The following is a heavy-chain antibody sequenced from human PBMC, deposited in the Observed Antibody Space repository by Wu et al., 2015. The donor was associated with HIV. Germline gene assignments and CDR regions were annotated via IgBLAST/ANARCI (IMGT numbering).Heavy chain of an antibody. Sequence: QVQLVQSGAEVKKPGASVKVSCKASGYTFTSYGISWVRQAPGQGLEWMGWISAYDGNTNYAQKLQGRVTMTRDTSISTAYMELSRLRSDDTAVYYCARDRLGIAAAGRVYYYYYGMGRRGAKGPRSPSP. D-gene: IGHD6-13*01. CDR3: ARDRLGIAAAGRVYYYYYGMGRR. V-gene: IGHV1-18*01. CDR2: ISAYDGNT. CDR1: GYTFTSYG. J-gene: IGHJ6*02.